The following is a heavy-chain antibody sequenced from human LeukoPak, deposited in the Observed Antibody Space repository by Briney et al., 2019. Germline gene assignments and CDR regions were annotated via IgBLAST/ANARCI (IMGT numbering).Heavy chain of an antibody. Sequence: SQTLSLTCTVSGGSISSGGYYWSWLRQHPGTDLEWVGYIYYSGSTYYNPSLKSRVTISVDTSKNQFSLKLSSVTAADTAVYYCARAILIYDSSGYYSLFFDYWGQGTLVTVSS. J-gene: IGHJ4*02. V-gene: IGHV4-31*03. CDR2: IYYSGST. D-gene: IGHD3-22*01. CDR1: GGSISSGGYY. CDR3: ARAILIYDSSGYYSLFFDY.